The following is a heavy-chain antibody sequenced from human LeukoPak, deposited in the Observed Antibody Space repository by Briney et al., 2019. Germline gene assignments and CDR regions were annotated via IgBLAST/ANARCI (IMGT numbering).Heavy chain of an antibody. CDR1: RLIFSSYW. J-gene: IGHJ6*03. CDR2: INSDGRGT. D-gene: IGHD3-10*01. CDR3: AGHYGSGRYHYYYMDV. Sequence: GGSLRLSCAASRLIFSSYWMHWVRQAPGKGLGWVSRINSDGRGTIYADSVKGRFTISRDYAKNTVYLQMNSLRVDDTAVYYCAGHYGSGRYHYYYMDVWGRGTTVTVSS. V-gene: IGHV3-74*01.